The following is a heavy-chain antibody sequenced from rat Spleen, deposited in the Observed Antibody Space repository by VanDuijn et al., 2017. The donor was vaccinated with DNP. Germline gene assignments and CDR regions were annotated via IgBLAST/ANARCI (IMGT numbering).Heavy chain of an antibody. V-gene: IGHV5-7*01. CDR2: ISYDGSDT. D-gene: IGHD1-11*01. CDR1: RITFGDHN. Sequence: EVQLVESGGGLVQPGRSLKLSCAVSRITFGDHNMAWVRQAPKKGLEWVATISYDGSDTYYRDSVKGRFTISRDNAKSTLYLQMDSLRSEDTATYYCARRMRRVTFFDYWGQGVMVTVSS. J-gene: IGHJ2*01. CDR3: ARRMRRVTFFDY.